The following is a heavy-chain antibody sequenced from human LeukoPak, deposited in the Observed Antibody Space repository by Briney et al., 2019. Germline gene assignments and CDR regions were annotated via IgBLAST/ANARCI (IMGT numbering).Heavy chain of an antibody. CDR2: IYYSGST. D-gene: IGHD1-26*01. V-gene: IGHV4-31*03. CDR1: GGSISSGGYY. Sequence: SGTLSLTCTVSGGSISSGGYYWSCIRQHPGKGLEWIGYIYYSGSTYYNPSLKSRVTISVDTSKNQFSLKLSSVTAADTAVYYCARSDSGSYPLDYWGQGTLVTVSS. CDR3: ARSDSGSYPLDY. J-gene: IGHJ4*02.